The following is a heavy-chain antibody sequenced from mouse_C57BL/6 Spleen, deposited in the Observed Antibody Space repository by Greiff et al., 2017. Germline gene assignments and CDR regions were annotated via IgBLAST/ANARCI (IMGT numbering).Heavy chain of an antibody. CDR1: GYTFTSYW. D-gene: IGHD2-1*01. CDR2: IYPGSGST. Sequence: QVQLQQPGAELVKPGASVKMSCKASGYTFTSYWITWVKQRPGQGLEWIGDIYPGSGSTNYNEKFKSKATLPVDTSSSPAYMQLSSLTSEDSAVYYCALYGNYRTAWFAYWGQGTLVTVSA. V-gene: IGHV1-55*01. CDR3: ALYGNYRTAWFAY. J-gene: IGHJ3*01.